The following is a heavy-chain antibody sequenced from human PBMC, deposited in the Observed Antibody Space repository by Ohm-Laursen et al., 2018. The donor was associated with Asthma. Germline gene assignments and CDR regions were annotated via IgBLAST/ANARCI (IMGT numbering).Heavy chain of an antibody. J-gene: IGHJ4*02. CDR2: GGSYYDGGLK. CDR1: GFTFRSYA. Sequence: LSLTCAASGFTFRSYAMHWVRQAPGKGLEWVAVGGSYYDGGLKYHADSVNGRFTVSRDDSKNTLYLQMNSLRPDDTAVYYCARDVMEWYLPAFDFWGQGTLVTVSS. D-gene: IGHD3-3*01. CDR3: ARDVMEWYLPAFDF. V-gene: IGHV3-30-3*01.